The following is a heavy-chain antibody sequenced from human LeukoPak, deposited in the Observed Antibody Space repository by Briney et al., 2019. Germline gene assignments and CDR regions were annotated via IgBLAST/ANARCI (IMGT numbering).Heavy chain of an antibody. CDR3: ARWRTGPVTDGFDP. Sequence: ASVKVSCKASGYTFTSYDINWVRQATGQGLEWMGWMNPNCGNTGYAQKFQGRVTMTRNTSISTAYMELSSLRSEDTAVYYCARWRTGPVTDGFDPWGREPWSPPPQ. V-gene: IGHV1-8*01. CDR2: MNPNCGNT. CDR1: GYTFTSYD. J-gene: IGHJ5*02. D-gene: IGHD1-1*01.